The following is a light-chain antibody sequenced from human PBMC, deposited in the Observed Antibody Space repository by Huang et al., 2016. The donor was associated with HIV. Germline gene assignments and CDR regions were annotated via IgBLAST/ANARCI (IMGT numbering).Light chain of an antibody. J-gene: IGKJ1*01. CDR1: QSVTSD. CDR3: QQRSNWPRT. V-gene: IGKV3-11*01. Sequence: EIVLTHSPATLSLSPGETATLSCGDSQSVTSDLAWYQQKPGQAPRLLIYDASNRATGIPARFSGSGSGADFTLTISSLGPEDFAVYYCQQRSNWPRTFGQGTQVEIK. CDR2: DAS.